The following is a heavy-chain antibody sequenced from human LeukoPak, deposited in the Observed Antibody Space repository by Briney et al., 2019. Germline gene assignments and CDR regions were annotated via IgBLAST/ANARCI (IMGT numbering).Heavy chain of an antibody. CDR1: GGTFSSYA. V-gene: IGHV1-69*05. Sequence: ASVKVSCKASGGTFSSYAISWVRQAPGQGLEWMGRIIPIFGTANYAQKFQGRVTITTDESTSTAYMKLSSLRSEDTAVYYCARVESITMIVVVTQGANDAFDIWGQGTMVTVSS. J-gene: IGHJ3*02. D-gene: IGHD3-22*01. CDR2: IIPIFGTA. CDR3: ARVESITMIVVVTQGANDAFDI.